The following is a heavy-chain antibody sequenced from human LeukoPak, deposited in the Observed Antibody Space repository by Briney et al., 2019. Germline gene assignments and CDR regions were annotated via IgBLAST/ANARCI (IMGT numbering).Heavy chain of an antibody. CDR1: EFIFSSYW. J-gene: IGHJ4*02. Sequence: PGGSLRLSCAASEFIFSSYWMSWVRQAPGEGLEWVSGISDSGGSRHYADSVKGRFTISRDNSKNTLYLQVNSLRAEDTAVYFCAKGPKKQMVGSRGYYFDFWGQGTLVTVSS. V-gene: IGHV3-23*01. CDR2: ISDSGGSR. CDR3: AKGPKKQMVGSRGYYFDF. D-gene: IGHD6-13*01.